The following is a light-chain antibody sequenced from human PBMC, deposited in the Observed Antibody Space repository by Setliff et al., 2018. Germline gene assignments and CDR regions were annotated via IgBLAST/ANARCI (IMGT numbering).Light chain of an antibody. CDR3: SSYTSSGTDV. V-gene: IGLV2-14*01. J-gene: IGLJ1*01. Sequence: ALTQPASVSGSPGQSITISCTGTSSDIGGYNYVSWYQQHPGKAPKFMIYGVSNRPSGVSNRFSGSKSGNTASLTISGLQAEDEADYYCSSYTSSGTDVFGSGTKVTVL. CDR1: SSDIGGYNY. CDR2: GVS.